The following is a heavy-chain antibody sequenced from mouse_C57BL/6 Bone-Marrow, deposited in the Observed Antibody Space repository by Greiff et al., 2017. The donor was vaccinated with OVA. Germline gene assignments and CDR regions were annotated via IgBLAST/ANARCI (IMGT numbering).Heavy chain of an antibody. Sequence: VQLQQSGAELVRPGASVKLSCTASGFNIKDDYMHWVKQRPEQGLEWIGWIDPETGDTDYASKFQGKATITADTSSNTAYLQLSSLTSEDTAVYYCTTLVATNDYWGQGTTLTVSS. CDR2: IDPETGDT. J-gene: IGHJ2*01. V-gene: IGHV14-4*01. CDR1: GFNIKDDY. CDR3: TTLVATNDY. D-gene: IGHD1-1*01.